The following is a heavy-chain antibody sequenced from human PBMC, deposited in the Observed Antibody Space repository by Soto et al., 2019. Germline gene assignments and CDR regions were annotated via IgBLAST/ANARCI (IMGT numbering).Heavy chain of an antibody. CDR2: ISGSGGST. CDR3: AGGYCGGGSCPLLSYYYGMDV. J-gene: IGHJ6*02. Sequence: GGSLRLSCAASGFTFSSYAMSWVRQAPGKGLEWVSAISGSGGSTYYADSVKGRFTISRDNSKNTLYLQMNSLRAEDTAVYYCAGGYCGGGSCPLLSYYYGMDVWGQGTTVTVSS. V-gene: IGHV3-23*01. D-gene: IGHD2-15*01. CDR1: GFTFSSYA.